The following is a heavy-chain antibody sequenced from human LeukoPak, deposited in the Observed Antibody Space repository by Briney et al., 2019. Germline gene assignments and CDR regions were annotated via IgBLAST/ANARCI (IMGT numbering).Heavy chain of an antibody. V-gene: IGHV1-2*02. J-gene: IGHJ4*02. CDR2: IHPDSGGT. D-gene: IGHD1-26*01. CDR1: GYTFSAYY. CDR3: ARVEGSAATLDD. Sequence: ASVKVSCKASGYTFSAYYIHWVRQAHGQGLEWMGYIHPDSGGTKYAQKSQGRVTMTRDTSINTAYMELSRLRSDDTAVYYCARVEGSAATLDDWGQGTLVTVSS.